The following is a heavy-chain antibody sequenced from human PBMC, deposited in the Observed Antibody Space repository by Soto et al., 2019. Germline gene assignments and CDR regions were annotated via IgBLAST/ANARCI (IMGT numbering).Heavy chain of an antibody. Sequence: QVLLVQSGAEAKKPGASVKLSCKASGYIFTKYALHWVRQAPGQRPEWLGWINAANGITKYSQKFQGRVTFTRDTSASTGYMEVSSLRAGDTDVYYCTREIVDYGDYVFGFWGQGALVTVSS. D-gene: IGHD4-17*01. J-gene: IGHJ4*02. CDR1: GYIFTKYA. V-gene: IGHV1-3*01. CDR3: TREIVDYGDYVFGF. CDR2: INAANGIT.